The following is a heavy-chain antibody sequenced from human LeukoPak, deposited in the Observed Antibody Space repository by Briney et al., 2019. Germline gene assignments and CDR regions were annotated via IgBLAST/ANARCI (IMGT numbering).Heavy chain of an antibody. J-gene: IGHJ6*02. V-gene: IGHV4-34*01. CDR1: GGSFSGYY. Sequence: SETLSLTCAVYGGSFSGYYWSWIRQPPGKGLEWIGEINHSGSTNYNPSLKSRVTISVDTSKNQFSLKLSSVTAADTAVYYCARRWYSSSRGMDVWGQGTTVTVSS. CDR3: ARRWYSSSRGMDV. D-gene: IGHD6-13*01. CDR2: INHSGST.